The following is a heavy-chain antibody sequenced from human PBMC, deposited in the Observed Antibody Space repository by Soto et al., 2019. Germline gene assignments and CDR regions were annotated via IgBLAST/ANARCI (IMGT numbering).Heavy chain of an antibody. V-gene: IGHV1-69*02. Sequence: QVQLVQSGAEVKKPGSSVKVSCKSSGGTYSPYTINWVRQAPGQGLEWRGRIIPFLGVTNYGLKFQARVTITADKATNTAYMELRGLRFEDTAVYYCASDWESSVSTWSFGGFWGRGTLVTVSS. CDR1: GGTYSPYT. CDR3: ASDWESSVSTWSFGGF. J-gene: IGHJ4*02. CDR2: IIPFLGVT. D-gene: IGHD3-16*01.